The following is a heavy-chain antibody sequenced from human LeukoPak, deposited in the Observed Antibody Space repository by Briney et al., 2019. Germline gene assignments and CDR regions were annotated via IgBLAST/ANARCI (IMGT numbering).Heavy chain of an antibody. CDR2: IKQDGSDR. CDR1: GFTFRNYW. Sequence: GGSLRLSCAASGFTFRNYWMSWVRQHPGTGLEWVANIKQDGSDRNYVTSVRGRFTISRDNAESSLFLQMNSLRAEDTAVYYCVRNLAVAGTCFDSWGQGTLVTVSS. D-gene: IGHD6-19*01. J-gene: IGHJ4*02. V-gene: IGHV3-7*03. CDR3: VRNLAVAGTCFDS.